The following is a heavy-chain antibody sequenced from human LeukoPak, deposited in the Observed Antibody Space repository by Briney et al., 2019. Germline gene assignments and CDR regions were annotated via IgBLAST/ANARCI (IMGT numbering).Heavy chain of an antibody. CDR2: IRNSGNTI. V-gene: IGHV3-48*03. CDR3: ARDPYSGGYGAYYYYYMDV. CDR1: GFTLSSYN. D-gene: IGHD1-26*01. Sequence: PGGSLRLSCAVSGFTLSSYNRNWVRQAPGKGLEWVSYIRNSGNTIYYADSVKGRFTISRDNAKNSLYLQMDSLRAEDTAVYYCARDPYSGGYGAYYYYYMDVWGKGTTVTVSS. J-gene: IGHJ6*03.